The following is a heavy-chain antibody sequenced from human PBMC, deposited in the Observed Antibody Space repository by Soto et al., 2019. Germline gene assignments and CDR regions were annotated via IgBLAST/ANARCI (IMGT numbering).Heavy chain of an antibody. CDR1: GFTFGSYA. CDR3: ARDRYGELPQEGYYYGMEV. J-gene: IGHJ6*01. CDR2: ISYDGSNK. V-gene: IGHV3-30-3*01. D-gene: IGHD3-10*01. Sequence: PGGSLRLSCAASGFTFGSYAMHWVRQAPGKGLEWVAVISYDGSNKYYADSVKGRFTISRDNSKNTLYLQMNSLRAEDTAVYYCARDRYGELPQEGYYYGMEVWGQGTTVTVS.